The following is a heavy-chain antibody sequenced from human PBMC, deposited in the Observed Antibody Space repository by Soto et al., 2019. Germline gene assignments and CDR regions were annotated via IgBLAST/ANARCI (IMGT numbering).Heavy chain of an antibody. CDR1: GGSISSSNW. CDR3: ARDSGGGADY. V-gene: IGHV4-4*02. J-gene: IGHJ4*02. CDR2: IYHTGST. Sequence: QVQLQGSGPGLVKPSGTLSLTCAVSGGSISSSNWWSWVRQPPGKGLEWIGEIYHTGSTTYNPSLNSRLTISVDKSKNQFSLELSSVTAADTAVYYCARDSGGGADYWGQGTLVTVSS. D-gene: IGHD2-21*01.